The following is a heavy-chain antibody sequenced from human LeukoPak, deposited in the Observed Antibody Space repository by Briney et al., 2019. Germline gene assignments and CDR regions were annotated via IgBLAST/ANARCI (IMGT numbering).Heavy chain of an antibody. J-gene: IGHJ4*02. CDR1: GGSTSTSNFY. CDR3: VQRYSGTYSDY. D-gene: IGHD1-26*01. CDR2: IYYSGST. V-gene: IGHV4-39*01. Sequence: NPSETLSLTCTVSGGSTSTSNFYWGWIRLPPGKGLEWIGSIYYSGSTSYNPSLKSRVTISVDTSKNQFSLRLSFVTAADTAVYYCVQRYSGTYSDYWGQGTLVTVSS.